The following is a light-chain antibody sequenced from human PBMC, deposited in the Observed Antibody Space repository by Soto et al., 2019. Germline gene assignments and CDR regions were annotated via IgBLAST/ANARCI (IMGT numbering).Light chain of an antibody. CDR3: QQYNNSPPLT. Sequence: EIVMTQSPATLSVSPGERATLSCRASQSVSSNLAWYQQKPGQAPRLLIYGASTRATGSPARFSGSGSGTESTLTNSSLQSEDCAVYCWQQYNNSPPLTFGGGTKLEIK. V-gene: IGKV3-15*01. CDR2: GAS. CDR1: QSVSSN. J-gene: IGKJ4*01.